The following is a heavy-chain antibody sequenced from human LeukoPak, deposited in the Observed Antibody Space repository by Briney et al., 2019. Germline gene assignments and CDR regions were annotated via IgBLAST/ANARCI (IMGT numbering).Heavy chain of an antibody. V-gene: IGHV3-48*02. J-gene: IGHJ6*02. Sequence: GGSLRLSCTPSGVTFRTYSTNSVRDAPGTGLEWLAYISSGSGTISYADSVKRRLTISRDNAQNSLHLQINSLTDEDTAVYYCARYFHGMDVWGQGTSVTVSS. D-gene: IGHD3-9*01. CDR2: ISSGSGTI. CDR1: GVTFRTYS. CDR3: ARYFHGMDV.